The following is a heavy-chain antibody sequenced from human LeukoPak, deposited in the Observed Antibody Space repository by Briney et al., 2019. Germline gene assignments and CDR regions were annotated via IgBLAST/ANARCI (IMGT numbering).Heavy chain of an antibody. CDR1: GLTLTCNW. J-gene: IGHJ4*02. CDR2: IRSDGSSR. D-gene: IGHD2-8*01. CDR3: SPIGVGY. V-gene: IGHV3-74*01. Sequence: PGGSLLLSCLASGLTLTCNWHGARQAPGKGLVWVSLIRSDGSSRSTADSVKGRFTISRDSAKNTLYLQLNSLRVEDTAVYYCSPIGVGYWGQGTLVTVSS.